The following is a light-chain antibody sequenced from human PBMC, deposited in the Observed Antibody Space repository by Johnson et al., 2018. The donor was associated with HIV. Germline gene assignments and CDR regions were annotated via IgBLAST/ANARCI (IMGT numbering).Light chain of an antibody. V-gene: IGLV1-51*02. CDR1: SSNIGNNY. CDR2: ENV. J-gene: IGLJ1*01. CDR3: GTWDSSLSANV. Sequence: HSVLTQPPSVSAAPGQKVTISCSGSSSNIGNNYVSWYQQLPGTAPKLLVYENVKRPSGIPDRFSGSKSGTSATLAITGLQTGDEADYYCGTWDSSLSANVFGTGTKVTVL.